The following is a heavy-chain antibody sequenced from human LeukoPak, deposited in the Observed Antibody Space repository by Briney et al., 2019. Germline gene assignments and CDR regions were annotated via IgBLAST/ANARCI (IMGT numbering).Heavy chain of an antibody. J-gene: IGHJ4*02. Sequence: PGRSLRLSCAASGFTFSSYGMHWVRQAQGKGLEWVGVIWYDGSNKYYADSVKGRFTIPRDHSQNTLYLQMNSLRAEDTAVYYCARAGRKGYSSSWVDYWGQGTLVTVSS. D-gene: IGHD6-13*01. CDR1: GFTFSSYG. CDR3: ARAGRKGYSSSWVDY. V-gene: IGHV3-33*01. CDR2: IWYDGSNK.